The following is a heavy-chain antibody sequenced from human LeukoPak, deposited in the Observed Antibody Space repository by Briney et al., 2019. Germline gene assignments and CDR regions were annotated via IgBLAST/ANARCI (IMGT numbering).Heavy chain of an antibody. V-gene: IGHV4-30-4*08. CDR1: GGSISSDDYY. CDR2: VYHSGNT. CDR3: ARESLGATTGFDY. Sequence: SETLSLTCTVSGGSISSDDYYWTWIRQSPGKGLEWIGYVYHSGNTNYNPSLKSRATMSIETSKNQFSLKLRFVTAADTAVYYCARESLGATTGFDYWGRGTLVTVSS. J-gene: IGHJ4*02. D-gene: IGHD1-26*01.